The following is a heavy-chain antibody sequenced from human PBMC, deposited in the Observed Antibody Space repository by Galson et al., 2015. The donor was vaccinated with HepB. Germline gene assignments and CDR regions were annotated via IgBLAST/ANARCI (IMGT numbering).Heavy chain of an antibody. Sequence: SLRLSCAASGFTFSSYTMNWVRQAPGKGLEWISYISTTSDNKFSPTSVKGRFIISRDNAKNSLYLQMNSLRAEDTAVYYCARIALSGSYWYFDYWGQGTLVTVSS. CDR3: ARIALSGSYWYFDY. CDR2: ISTTSDNK. CDR1: GFTFSSYT. J-gene: IGHJ4*02. V-gene: IGHV3-48*01. D-gene: IGHD1-26*01.